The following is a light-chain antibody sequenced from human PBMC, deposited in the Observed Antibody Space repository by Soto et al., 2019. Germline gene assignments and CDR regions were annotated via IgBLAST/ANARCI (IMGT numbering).Light chain of an antibody. Sequence: DVQMTQSPSTLSASVGDRVTITCRASQSIGDWLAWFQQKPGRAPKLLIYKASSLESGVPSTFSGSASGTEFTLTISSLQPDDFATYYCQQYYDYSWTFGQGTKVYIK. J-gene: IGKJ1*01. CDR3: QQYYDYSWT. CDR2: KAS. CDR1: QSIGDW. V-gene: IGKV1-5*03.